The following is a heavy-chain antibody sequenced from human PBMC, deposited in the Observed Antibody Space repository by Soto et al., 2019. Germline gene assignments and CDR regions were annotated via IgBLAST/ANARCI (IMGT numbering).Heavy chain of an antibody. Sequence: QVQLVESGGGVVQPGRSLRLSCAASGFPFGTYPMHWVRQAPGKGLEWVAIISNDGSGKFYADSVKGRFAISRDNSENTLVLEMNSVTADDTAVYYCARGPNNMGGRYWGYNRIDSWGQGTLVTLSS. V-gene: IGHV3-30*09. CDR2: ISNDGSGK. D-gene: IGHD7-27*01. CDR3: ARGPNNMGGRYWGYNRIDS. J-gene: IGHJ5*01. CDR1: GFPFGTYP.